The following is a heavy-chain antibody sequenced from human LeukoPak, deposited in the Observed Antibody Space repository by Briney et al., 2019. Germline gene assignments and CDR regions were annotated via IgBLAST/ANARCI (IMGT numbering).Heavy chain of an antibody. CDR1: GGTFSSYA. J-gene: IGHJ4*02. CDR3: ARDSRVKYYYDSSGYYYFDY. CDR2: IIPIFGTA. Sequence: ASVTVSCKASGGTFSSYAISWVRQAPGQGLEWMGGIIPIFGTANYAQKFQGRVTITADESTSTAYMELSSLRSEDTAVYYCARDSRVKYYYDSSGYYYFDYWGQGTLVTVSS. D-gene: IGHD3-22*01. V-gene: IGHV1-69*13.